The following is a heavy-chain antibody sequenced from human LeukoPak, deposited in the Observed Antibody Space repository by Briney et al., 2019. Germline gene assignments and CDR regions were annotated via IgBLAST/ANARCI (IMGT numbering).Heavy chain of an antibody. V-gene: IGHV1-69*13. Sequence: ASVKVSCKASGGTFSSYAISWVRQAPGQGLEWMGGIIPIFGTAYYAQKFQGRVTITADESTSTAYMELSSLRSEDTAVYYCARDPSLGQVALDYWGQGTLVTVSS. CDR1: GGTFSSYA. CDR3: ARDPSLGQVALDY. CDR2: IIPIFGTA. D-gene: IGHD2-15*01. J-gene: IGHJ4*02.